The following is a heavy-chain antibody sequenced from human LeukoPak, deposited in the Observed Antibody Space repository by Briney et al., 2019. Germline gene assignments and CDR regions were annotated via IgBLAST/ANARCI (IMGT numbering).Heavy chain of an antibody. CDR3: ARGWGSGYYYRGAPYFDC. CDR1: GGSISSHY. Sequence: SETLSLTCTVSGGSISSHYCSWIRQPPGKGLEWIGYIYYSGSTNYNPSLKSRVTISVDTSKNQFSLKLSSVAAADTAVYYCARGWGSGYYYRGAPYFDCWDQGTLVTVSS. J-gene: IGHJ4*02. D-gene: IGHD3-22*01. V-gene: IGHV4-59*11. CDR2: IYYSGST.